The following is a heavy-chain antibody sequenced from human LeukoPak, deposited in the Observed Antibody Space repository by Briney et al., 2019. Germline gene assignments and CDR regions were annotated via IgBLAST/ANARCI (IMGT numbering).Heavy chain of an antibody. J-gene: IGHJ4*02. CDR2: ISGSGGST. CDR1: GFTFSSYA. CDR3: AKARGIVVVPAAMAFDY. V-gene: IGHV3-23*01. Sequence: GGSLTLSCAASGFTFSSYAMSRVRQAPGKGLEWVSAISGSGGSTYYADSVKGRFTISRDNSKNTLYLQMNSLRAEDTAVYYCAKARGIVVVPAAMAFDYWGQGTLVTVSS. D-gene: IGHD2-2*01.